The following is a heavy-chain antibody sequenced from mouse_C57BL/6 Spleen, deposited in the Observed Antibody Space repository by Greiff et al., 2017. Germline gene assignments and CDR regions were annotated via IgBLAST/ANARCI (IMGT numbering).Heavy chain of an antibody. CDR3: ARGTGNYEAYYFDY. D-gene: IGHD2-1*01. CDR1: GYAFSSYW. J-gene: IGHJ2*01. Sequence: VQLQQSGAELVKPGASVKISCKASGYAFSSYWMNWVKQRPGKGLEWIGQIYPGDGDTNYNGKSKGKATLTADKSSSTAYMQLSSLTSEDSAVYFCARGTGNYEAYYFDYWGQGTTLTVSS. V-gene: IGHV1-80*01. CDR2: IYPGDGDT.